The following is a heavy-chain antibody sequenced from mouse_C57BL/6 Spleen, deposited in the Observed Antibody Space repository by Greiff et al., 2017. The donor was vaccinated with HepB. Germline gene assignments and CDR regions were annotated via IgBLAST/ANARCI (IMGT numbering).Heavy chain of an antibody. CDR1: GYTFTSYW. CDR3: ARRENDYDEGYYYAMVY. CDR2: IYPGSGST. J-gene: IGHJ4*01. V-gene: IGHV1-55*01. D-gene: IGHD2-4*01. Sequence: QVQLQQPGAELVKPGASVKMSCKASGYTFTSYWITWVKQRPGQGLEWIGDIYPGSGSTNYNEKFKSKATLTVDTSSSTAYMQLSSLTSEDSAVYYCARRENDYDEGYYYAMVYWGQGTSVTVSS.